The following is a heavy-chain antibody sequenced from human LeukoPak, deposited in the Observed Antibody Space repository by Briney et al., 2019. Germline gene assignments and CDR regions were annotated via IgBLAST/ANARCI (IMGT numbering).Heavy chain of an antibody. CDR2: ISWNSGSI. J-gene: IGHJ5*02. Sequence: PGGSLRLSCAASGFTFDDYAMHWVRQAPGKGLEWVSGISWNSGSIGYADSVTGRFTISRDNAKNSLYLQMNSLRAEDMALYYCAKSSSSYYDSSGSNWFDPWGQGTLVTVSS. CDR1: GFTFDDYA. V-gene: IGHV3-9*03. D-gene: IGHD3-22*01. CDR3: AKSSSSYYDSSGSNWFDP.